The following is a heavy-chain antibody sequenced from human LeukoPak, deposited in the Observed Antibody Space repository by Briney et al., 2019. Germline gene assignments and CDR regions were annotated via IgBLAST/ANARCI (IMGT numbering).Heavy chain of an antibody. CDR3: ARDENGMDV. CDR2: ISSSSSYI. J-gene: IGHJ6*02. CDR1: GFTFSNYN. Sequence: SCKASGFTFSNYNMNWARQAPGEGLEWVSSISSSSSYIYYADSVRGRFTISRDNSKTTLYLQMNSLRAEDTAVYYCARDENGMDVWGQGTTVTVSS. V-gene: IGHV3-21*01.